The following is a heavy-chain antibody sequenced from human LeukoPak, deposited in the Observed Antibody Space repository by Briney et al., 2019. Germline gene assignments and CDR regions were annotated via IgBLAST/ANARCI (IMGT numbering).Heavy chain of an antibody. Sequence: SETLSLTCTVSGGSISSYYWSWIRQPPGKGLEWIGYIYYSGSTNYNPSPKSRVTISVDTSKNQFSLKLSSVTAADTAVYYCARDGYSYGWFDPWGQGTLVTVSS. CDR2: IYYSGST. CDR1: GGSISSYY. D-gene: IGHD5-18*01. J-gene: IGHJ5*02. CDR3: ARDGYSYGWFDP. V-gene: IGHV4-59*01.